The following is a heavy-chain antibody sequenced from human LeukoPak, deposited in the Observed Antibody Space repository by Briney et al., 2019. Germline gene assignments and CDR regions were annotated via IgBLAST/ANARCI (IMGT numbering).Heavy chain of an antibody. CDR2: IIPIFGTA. J-gene: IGHJ3*02. D-gene: IGHD3-9*01. Sequence: GASVKVSCKASGGTFSSYAISWVRQAPGQGLEWMGGIIPIFGTANYAQKFQGRVTITADKSTSTAYMELSSLRSEDTAVYYCARENYDILTGNAFDIWGQGTMVTVSS. CDR1: GGTFSSYA. V-gene: IGHV1-69*06. CDR3: ARENYDILTGNAFDI.